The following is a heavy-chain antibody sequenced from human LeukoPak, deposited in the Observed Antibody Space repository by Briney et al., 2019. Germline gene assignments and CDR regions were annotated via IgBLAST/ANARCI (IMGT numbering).Heavy chain of an antibody. CDR3: ARGGGYASPIGY. V-gene: IGHV4-59*01. Sequence: SETLSLTCTLSGGSISTYYWSWIRQPPGKGLGWIGYIYHSGSTNYNPSLKSRVTISVDTSKNQFSLKLSSVTAADTAVYYRARGGGYASPIGYWGQGALVTVSS. J-gene: IGHJ4*02. D-gene: IGHD5-12*01. CDR1: GGSISTYY. CDR2: IYHSGST.